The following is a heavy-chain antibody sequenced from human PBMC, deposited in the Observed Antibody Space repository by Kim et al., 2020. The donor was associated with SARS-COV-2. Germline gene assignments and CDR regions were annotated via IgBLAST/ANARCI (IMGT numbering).Heavy chain of an antibody. V-gene: IGHV3-53*01. CDR2: IYSGGST. Sequence: GGSLRLSCAASGFTVSSNYMSWVRQAPGKGLEWVSVIYSGGSTYYADSVKGRFTISRDNSKNTLYLQMNSLRAEDTAVYYCARWGRDGYNLYYCDYWGQGTLVTVSS. J-gene: IGHJ4*02. D-gene: IGHD1-1*01. CDR3: ARWGRDGYNLYYCDY. CDR1: GFTVSSNY.